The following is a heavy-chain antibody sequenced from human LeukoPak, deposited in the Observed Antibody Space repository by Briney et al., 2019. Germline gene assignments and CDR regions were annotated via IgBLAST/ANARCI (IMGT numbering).Heavy chain of an antibody. J-gene: IGHJ5*02. CDR2: ISSSGSTM. CDR3: ARDESVVAATNWFDP. V-gene: IGHV3-11*01. Sequence: PGGSLRLSCAASGFTFSDYYMSWIRQAPGKGLEWVSYISSSGSTMYYADSVKGRFTISRDNAKNSLYLQMNSLRAEDTAVYYCARDESVVAATNWFDPWGQGTLVTVSS. CDR1: GFTFSDYY. D-gene: IGHD2-15*01.